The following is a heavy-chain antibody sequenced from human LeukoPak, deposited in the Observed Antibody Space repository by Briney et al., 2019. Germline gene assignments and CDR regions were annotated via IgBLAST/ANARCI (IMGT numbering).Heavy chain of an antibody. D-gene: IGHD3-10*01. CDR2: IYYSGST. CDR1: GGSISSGDYY. J-gene: IGHJ4*02. CDR3: ARDPVTMVRGVTNDPDY. Sequence: SQTLSLTCTVSGGSISSGDYYWSWIRQPPGKGLEWIGYIYYSGSTYHNPSLKSRVTISVDMSKNQFSLKLSSVTAADTAVYYCARDPVTMVRGVTNDPDYWGQGTLVTVSS. V-gene: IGHV4-30-4*01.